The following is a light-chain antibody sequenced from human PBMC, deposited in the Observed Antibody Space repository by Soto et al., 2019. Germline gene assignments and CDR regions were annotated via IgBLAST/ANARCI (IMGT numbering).Light chain of an antibody. CDR1: QSVSRNY. CDR2: GAS. Sequence: EIVLTQSPGTLSLSPGERATLSCRASQSVSRNYLAWYQQKPGQAPRLFIYGASSRATGIPDRFSGSGSGTDFTLTISRLEPEDFAVYYCQQYGSSYTFGQGTKLEIK. J-gene: IGKJ2*01. CDR3: QQYGSSYT. V-gene: IGKV3-20*01.